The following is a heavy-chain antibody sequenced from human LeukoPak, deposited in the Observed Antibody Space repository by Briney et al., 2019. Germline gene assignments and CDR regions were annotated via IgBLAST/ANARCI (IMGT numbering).Heavy chain of an antibody. D-gene: IGHD1-26*01. CDR3: ARDNRIVGATHAEIYYYYYLDV. CDR1: GGSISSSSYY. J-gene: IGHJ6*03. V-gene: IGHV4-39*07. Sequence: SETLSLTCTVSGGSISSSSYYWGWIRQPPGKGLEWIGSIYYSGRTYYNPSLKSRVTISVDTSKNQFSLKLSSVTAADTAVYYCARDNRIVGATHAEIYYYYYLDVWGKGTTVTVSS. CDR2: IYYSGRT.